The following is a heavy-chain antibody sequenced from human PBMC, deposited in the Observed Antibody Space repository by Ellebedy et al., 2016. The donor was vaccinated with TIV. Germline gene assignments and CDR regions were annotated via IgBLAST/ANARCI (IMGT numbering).Heavy chain of an antibody. J-gene: IGHJ4*02. Sequence: AASVKVSCKASGGTFSSYSMIWVRQAPGQGLEWMGGIIPIFGTPDYAQSFQGSVTITADTSTRTAYMELSRLRSEDTAVYYCARGTYSSSWYGMDFWGQGTPVTVSS. V-gene: IGHV1-69*06. D-gene: IGHD6-13*01. CDR3: ARGTYSSSWYGMDF. CDR2: IIPIFGTP. CDR1: GGTFSSYS.